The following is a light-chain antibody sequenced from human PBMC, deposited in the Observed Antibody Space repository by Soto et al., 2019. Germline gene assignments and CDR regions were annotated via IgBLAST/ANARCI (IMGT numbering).Light chain of an antibody. V-gene: IGLV1-44*01. CDR3: AAWDDSLNGPL. J-gene: IGLJ2*01. CDR2: NNN. CDR1: SSNIASNT. Sequence: QSVLTQPPSASGTPGQRVTISCSGSSSNIASNTVNWYQQLPGTAPKLLIYNNNHRPSGVLDRFSGSKSGTSASLVISGLQSEDEADYYCAAWDDSLNGPLFGGGTKLTVL.